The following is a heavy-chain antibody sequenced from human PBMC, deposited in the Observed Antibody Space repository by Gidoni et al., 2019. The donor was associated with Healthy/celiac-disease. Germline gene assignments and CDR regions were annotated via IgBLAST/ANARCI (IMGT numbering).Heavy chain of an antibody. CDR3: ARLPIVLVGNDY. D-gene: IGHD2-8*02. Sequence: QLQLQESGPGLVKPSETLSLTCTVSGGSISSSSYYWGWIRQPPGKGLEWIGSIYYSGSTYYNPSLKSRVTISVDTSKNQFSLKLSSVTAADTAVYYCARLPIVLVGNDYWGQGTLVTVSS. CDR2: IYYSGST. J-gene: IGHJ4*02. CDR1: GGSISSSSYY. V-gene: IGHV4-39*01.